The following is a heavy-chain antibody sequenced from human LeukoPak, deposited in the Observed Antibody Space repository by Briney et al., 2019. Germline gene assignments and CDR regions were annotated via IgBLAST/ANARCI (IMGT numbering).Heavy chain of an antibody. J-gene: IGHJ4*02. Sequence: SVKLSCKAYGGTFSSYSISWVRQAPGQGLDWIGQLIPIFGTASYAQKFQGRVTITAVATTSTASMELISLRLEDTDVYYCARDGGEVDTAMVTAFDYWGQGTLVTVSS. V-gene: IGHV1-69*13. D-gene: IGHD5-18*01. CDR2: LIPIFGTA. CDR1: GGTFSSYS. CDR3: ARDGGEVDTAMVTAFDY.